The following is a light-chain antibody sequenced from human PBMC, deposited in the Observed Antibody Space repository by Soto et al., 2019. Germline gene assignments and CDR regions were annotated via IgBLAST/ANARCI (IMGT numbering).Light chain of an antibody. CDR2: EVT. CDR1: SSDVGSYNL. V-gene: IGLV2-23*02. Sequence: QSVLTQPASVSGSPGQSITISCTGTSSDVGSYNLVSWYQQHPGKAPKLMISEVTKRPSGVSNRFSGSKSGNTASLTISGRQAEDESDYYFCSYAGSNTWVFGGGTKLTVL. J-gene: IGLJ3*02. CDR3: CSYAGSNTWV.